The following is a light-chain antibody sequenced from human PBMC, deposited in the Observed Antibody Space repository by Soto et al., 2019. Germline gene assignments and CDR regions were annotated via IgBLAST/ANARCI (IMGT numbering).Light chain of an antibody. Sequence: EIVMTQSPATLSVSPGERFTLSCRASQSVSSKLAWYQQKPGQAPRILIYGASTRATGIPPRFSGGGSGTEFTVTIISLQSEDYSTYYCQQYDNWPPYTFGQGTKVDIK. V-gene: IGKV3-15*01. CDR2: GAS. CDR3: QQYDNWPPYT. CDR1: QSVSSK. J-gene: IGKJ2*01.